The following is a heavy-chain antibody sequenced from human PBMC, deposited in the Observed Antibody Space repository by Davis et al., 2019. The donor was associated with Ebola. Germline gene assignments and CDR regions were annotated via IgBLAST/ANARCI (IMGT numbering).Heavy chain of an antibody. CDR2: INPDGTKT. V-gene: IGHV3-74*01. CDR3: AKDGAAVPHSVYFYYGLDV. Sequence: HTGGSLRLSCAASRVTSTTNWIHWVRQAPGKGLVWVSRINPDGTKTGYADSVKGRFTISRDNSKNTLYLQMISLRPEDTAVYYCAKDGAAVPHSVYFYYGLDVWGIGTTVTVS. J-gene: IGHJ6*04. CDR1: RVTSTTNW. D-gene: IGHD5/OR15-5a*01.